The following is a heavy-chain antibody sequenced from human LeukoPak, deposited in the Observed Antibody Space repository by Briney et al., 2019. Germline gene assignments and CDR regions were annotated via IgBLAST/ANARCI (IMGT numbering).Heavy chain of an antibody. CDR2: INGDGSNT. CDR3: ARLDFGDSIDY. CDR1: GFTFSSYS. V-gene: IGHV3-74*01. J-gene: IGHJ4*02. D-gene: IGHD4-17*01. Sequence: GSLRLSCAASGFTFSSYSMNWVRQAPGKGLVWVSRINGDGSNTVYADSVKGRFTISRDNAKNTLYLQMNSLRAEDTSLYFCARLDFGDSIDYWGQGALVTVSS.